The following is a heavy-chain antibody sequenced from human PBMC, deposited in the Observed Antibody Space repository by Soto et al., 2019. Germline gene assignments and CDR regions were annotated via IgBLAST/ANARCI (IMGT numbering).Heavy chain of an antibody. V-gene: IGHV1-8*01. CDR3: AITHLRFGEHHY. CDR2: MNPNCGNT. CDR1: GYTYTSYD. J-gene: IGHJ4*02. Sequence: QVQLVQSGAEVKKPGASVKVSCKASGYTYTSYDIDRVRQATGQGLEWMGWMNPNCGNTGYAQKFQGRVTMTRNTSISTAYMELSSLRSEDTAVYYCAITHLRFGEHHYWGQGTLVTVSS. D-gene: IGHD3-10*01.